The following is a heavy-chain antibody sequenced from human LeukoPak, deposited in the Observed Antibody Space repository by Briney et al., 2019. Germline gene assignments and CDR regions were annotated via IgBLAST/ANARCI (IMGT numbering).Heavy chain of an antibody. CDR1: GGSFSGYY. CDR3: AREMGHDLTEFDS. V-gene: IGHV4-34*01. J-gene: IGHJ4*02. CDR2: INHSGST. Sequence: PSETLSLTCAVYGGSFSGYYWSWIRQPPGKGLEWIGEINHSGSTYYNPSLKSRVTISIDTSKNEFFLNLNSVTAADTAFYYCAREMGHDLTEFDSWGQGALVTVSS. D-gene: IGHD1-1*01.